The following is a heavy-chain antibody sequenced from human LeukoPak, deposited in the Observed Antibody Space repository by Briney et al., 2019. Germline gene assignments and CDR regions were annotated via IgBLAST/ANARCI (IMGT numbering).Heavy chain of an antibody. CDR3: ARSGMSYDFWSGCTSRPNYFDY. J-gene: IGHJ4*02. Sequence: GGSLRLSCAASGFTVSSNYMSWVRQAPGKGLEWVSVIYSGGSTYYADSVKGRFTISRDNSKNTLYLQMNSLRAEDTAVYYCARSGMSYDFWSGCTSRPNYFDYWGQGTLVTVSS. CDR1: GFTVSSNY. CDR2: IYSGGST. V-gene: IGHV3-53*01. D-gene: IGHD3-3*01.